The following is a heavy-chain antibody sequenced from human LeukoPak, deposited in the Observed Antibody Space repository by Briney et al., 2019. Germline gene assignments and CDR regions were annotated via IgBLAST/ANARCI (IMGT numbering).Heavy chain of an antibody. D-gene: IGHD3-10*01. CDR3: AKSVRGVTPSDY. CDR1: GFTFSSYA. J-gene: IGHJ4*02. Sequence: GGSLRLSCAASGFTFSSYAMSWVRQAPGQGLKWVSAISGNGGSTYYADSVKGRFTISRDNSKNTLYLQMNSLSAEDTAVYYCAKSVRGVTPSDYWGQGTLVTVSS. CDR2: ISGNGGST. V-gene: IGHV3-23*01.